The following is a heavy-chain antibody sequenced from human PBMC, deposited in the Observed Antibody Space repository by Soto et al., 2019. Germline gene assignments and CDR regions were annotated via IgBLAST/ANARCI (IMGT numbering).Heavy chain of an antibody. V-gene: IGHV1-18*01. Sequence: ASVKVSCKASGYTFTSYGISWVRQAPGQGLEWMGWISAYNGNTNYAQKLQGRVTMTTDTSTSTAYMELRSLRSEDTAVYYCARECTSCYGPYYYYGMDVWGQGTTVTVSS. D-gene: IGHD2-2*01. J-gene: IGHJ6*02. CDR1: GYTFTSYG. CDR3: ARECTSCYGPYYYYGMDV. CDR2: ISAYNGNT.